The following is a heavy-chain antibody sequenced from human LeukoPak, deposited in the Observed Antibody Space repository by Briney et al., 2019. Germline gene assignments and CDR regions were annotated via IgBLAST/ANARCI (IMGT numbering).Heavy chain of an antibody. CDR2: IYYSGST. Sequence: SQTLSLTYTVSGGSISSGGYYWSWIRQHPGKGLEWIGYIYYSGSTYYNPSLKSRVTISVDTSKNQFSLKLSSVTAADTAVYYCARAVVLRFLEWLPDYFDYWGQGTLVTVSS. CDR1: GGSISSGGYY. CDR3: ARAVVLRFLEWLPDYFDY. D-gene: IGHD3-3*01. V-gene: IGHV4-31*03. J-gene: IGHJ4*02.